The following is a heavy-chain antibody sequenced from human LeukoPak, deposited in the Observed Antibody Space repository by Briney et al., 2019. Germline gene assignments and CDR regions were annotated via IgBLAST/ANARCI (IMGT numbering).Heavy chain of an antibody. CDR3: ARDPGRSSSWYFDY. CDR2: IRSSGSTM. CDR1: GFTFSSYE. V-gene: IGHV3-48*03. Sequence: PGGSLRLSCAASGFTFSSYEMNWVRQAPGKGLEWVSYIRSSGSTMYYADSVKGRFTISRDNTKNSLYLQMNSLRAEDTAVYYCARDPGRSSSWYFDYWAREPWSPSPQ. J-gene: IGHJ4*02. D-gene: IGHD6-13*01.